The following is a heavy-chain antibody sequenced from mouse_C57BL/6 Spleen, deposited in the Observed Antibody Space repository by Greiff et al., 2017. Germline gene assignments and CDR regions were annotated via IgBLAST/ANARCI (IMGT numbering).Heavy chain of an antibody. CDR3: ATMVRRRNYFDY. V-gene: IGHV1-69*01. CDR2: LDPSDSYT. J-gene: IGHJ2*01. Sequence: VQLQQPGSELVMPGASVKLSCKASGYPFPSSWMHWVKQRPGQGLEWIGELDPSDSYTNYNQKFKGKSTLTVDKSSSTAYMQLSSLTSEDSAVYYCATMVRRRNYFDYWGQGTTLTVSS. CDR1: GYPFPSSW. D-gene: IGHD2-2*01.